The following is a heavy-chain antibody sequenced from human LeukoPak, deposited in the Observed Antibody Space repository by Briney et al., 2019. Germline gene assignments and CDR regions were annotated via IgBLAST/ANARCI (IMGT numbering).Heavy chain of an antibody. D-gene: IGHD3-10*01. CDR1: GYTFTRYG. CDR3: ARVQYYYGSGSYYSGVY. V-gene: IGHV1-18*01. Sequence: APVRVSCKASGYTFTRYGISWVRQAPGQGGEWRGWIRAYNGNTNYAQKLQGRVTMNTNPSTSTAYMEPRSLRSDDTAVYYCARVQYYYGSGSYYSGVYWGQGTLVSVSS. J-gene: IGHJ4*02. CDR2: IRAYNGNT.